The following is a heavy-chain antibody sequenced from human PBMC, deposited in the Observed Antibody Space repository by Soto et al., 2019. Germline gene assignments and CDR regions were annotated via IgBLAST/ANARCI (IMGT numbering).Heavy chain of an antibody. CDR3: ARDASLPYGDYAPYYYYGMDV. V-gene: IGHV1-18*01. J-gene: IGHJ6*01. D-gene: IGHD4-17*01. Sequence: QVQLVQSGAEVKKPGASVKVSCKASGYTFTSYGISWVRQAPGQGLEWMGWISAYNGNTNYAQNLQGRVTMTTDTSTSTAYMELMSLRSDDTAVYYCARDASLPYGDYAPYYYYGMDVWGQGPTVTVSS. CDR2: ISAYNGNT. CDR1: GYTFTSYG.